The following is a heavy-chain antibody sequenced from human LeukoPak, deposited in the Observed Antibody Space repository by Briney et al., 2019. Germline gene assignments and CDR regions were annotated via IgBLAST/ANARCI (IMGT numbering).Heavy chain of an antibody. J-gene: IGHJ4*02. D-gene: IGHD1-26*01. CDR2: ISGSGGST. CDR3: AKVGRSWELPYFDY. V-gene: IGHV3-23*01. CDR1: GFTVSSYA. Sequence: TGGSLRLSCAASGFTVSSYALSRVRQAPGKGLEWVSAISGSGGSTYYADSVKGRFTISRDNSKNTLYLQMNSLRAEDTAVYYRAKVGRSWELPYFDYWGQGTLVTVSS.